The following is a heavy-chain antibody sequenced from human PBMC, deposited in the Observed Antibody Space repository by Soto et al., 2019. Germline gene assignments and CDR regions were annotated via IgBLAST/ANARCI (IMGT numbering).Heavy chain of an antibody. Sequence: PGGSLRLSCAASGFTLAKYTMGWVRQTPRKGLEWVAESYSSGGTEYADSVKGRFTISRDNSKNTLFLQMKNLRVEDTALYYCARDREPDGIWTFDSWGQGILVTVSS. CDR1: GFTLAKYT. D-gene: IGHD3-9*01. CDR3: ARDREPDGIWTFDS. CDR2: SYSSGGT. V-gene: IGHV3-23*01. J-gene: IGHJ4*02.